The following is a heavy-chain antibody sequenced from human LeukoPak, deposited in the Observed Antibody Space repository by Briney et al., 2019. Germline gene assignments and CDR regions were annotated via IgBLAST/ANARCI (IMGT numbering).Heavy chain of an antibody. D-gene: IGHD3-10*01. Sequence: SETLSLTCTVSGGSISSGDYYWSWIRQPPGKGLEWIGYIYYSGSTYYNPPLKSRVTISVDTSKNQFSLKLSSVTAADTAVYYCARDPITMVRGVIPHSDYWGQGTLVTVSS. J-gene: IGHJ4*02. CDR2: IYYSGST. CDR3: ARDPITMVRGVIPHSDY. CDR1: GGSISSGDYY. V-gene: IGHV4-30-4*08.